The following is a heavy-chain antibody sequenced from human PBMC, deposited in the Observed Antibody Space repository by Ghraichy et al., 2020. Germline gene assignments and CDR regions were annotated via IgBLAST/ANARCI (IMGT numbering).Heavy chain of an antibody. J-gene: IGHJ4*02. CDR1: GFSFSSYS. D-gene: IGHD3-10*01. Sequence: GGSLRLSCAASGFSFSSYSMNWVRQAPGKGLEWVSYISTSGSTIYYADSVRGRFTISRDSAKNSLYLQMNSLRDEDTAVYYCARVEGSFDYWGQGTLFTVSS. CDR3: ARVEGSFDY. V-gene: IGHV3-48*02. CDR2: ISTSGSTI.